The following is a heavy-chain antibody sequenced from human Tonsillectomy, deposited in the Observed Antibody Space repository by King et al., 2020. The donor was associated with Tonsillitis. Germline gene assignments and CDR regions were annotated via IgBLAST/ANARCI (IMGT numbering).Heavy chain of an antibody. D-gene: IGHD3-16*01. V-gene: IGHV3-13*01. J-gene: IGHJ6*02. CDR1: GFTFSSYD. CDR3: ARGMRGGIYYGMDV. Sequence: VQLVEFGGGLVQPGGSLRLSCAASGFTFSSYDMHWVRQATGKGLEWVSAIGTAGDTYYPGSVKGRFTISSENAKNSLYLQMNSLRDGDTAVYYCARGMRGGIYYGMDVWGQGTTVTVSS. CDR2: IGTAGDT.